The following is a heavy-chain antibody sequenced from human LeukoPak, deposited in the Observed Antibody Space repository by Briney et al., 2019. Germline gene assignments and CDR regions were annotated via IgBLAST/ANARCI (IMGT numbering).Heavy chain of an antibody. Sequence: APVKVSCKASGGTFSSYAISWVRQAPGQGLEWMGGIIPIFGTANYAQKFQGRATITADESTSTAYMELSSLRSEDMAVYYCARDAGDYRFDYWGQGTLVTVSS. CDR2: IIPIFGTA. CDR1: GGTFSSYA. D-gene: IGHD4-17*01. J-gene: IGHJ4*02. V-gene: IGHV1-69*13. CDR3: ARDAGDYRFDY.